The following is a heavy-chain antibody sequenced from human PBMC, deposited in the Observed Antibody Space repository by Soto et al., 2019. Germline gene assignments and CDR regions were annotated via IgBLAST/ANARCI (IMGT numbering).Heavy chain of an antibody. CDR3: ARDQYYYDSSGYYYGEGSYFDY. V-gene: IGHV1-69*06. CDR2: IIPIFGTA. Sequence: QVQLVQAGAEVKKPGSSVKVSCKASGGTFSSYAISWVRQAAGQGLEWMGGIIPIFGTANYAQKFQGRVTITADKSTSTAYMELSSLRSEDTAVYYCARDQYYYDSSGYYYGEGSYFDYWGQGTLVTVSS. D-gene: IGHD3-22*01. CDR1: GGTFSSYA. J-gene: IGHJ4*02.